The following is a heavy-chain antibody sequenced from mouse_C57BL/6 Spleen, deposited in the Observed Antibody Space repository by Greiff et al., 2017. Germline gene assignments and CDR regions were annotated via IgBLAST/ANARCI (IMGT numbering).Heavy chain of an antibody. CDR1: GYSFTDYN. V-gene: IGHV1-39*01. CDR2: INPNYGTT. CDR3: ERSLITTVVAGSY. D-gene: IGHD1-1*01. Sequence: VQLKESGPELVKPGASVKISCKASGYSFTDYNMNWVKQSHGKSLEWIGVINPNYGTTSYNQKFKGKATLTVDQSSSTAYMQLNSLTSEDSAVYYCERSLITTVVAGSYWGQGTTLTVSS. J-gene: IGHJ2*01.